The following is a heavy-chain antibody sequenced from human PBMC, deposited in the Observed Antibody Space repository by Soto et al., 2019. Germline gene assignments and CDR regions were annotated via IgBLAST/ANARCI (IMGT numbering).Heavy chain of an antibody. V-gene: IGHV1-18*01. CDR1: GYIFVNYG. CDR2: ISPYSGNT. Sequence: VQLVQSGDEVRKPGSSVKVSCKASGYIFVNYGIAWVRQAPGPGLEWMGWISPYSGNTHYASKVKGRLTMTTDISTSTAYMDLGSRTSDDTAVYYFATVFNFVTPTPQDVWGQGITVTVSS. D-gene: IGHD1-20*01. CDR3: ATVFNFVTPTPQDV. J-gene: IGHJ6*02.